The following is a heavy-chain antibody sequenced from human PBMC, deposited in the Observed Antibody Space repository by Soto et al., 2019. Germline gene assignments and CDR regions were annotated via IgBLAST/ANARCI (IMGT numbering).Heavy chain of an antibody. CDR2: ISHSGST. V-gene: IGHV4-34*01. CDR3: ASALYYYGSGSYSSN. D-gene: IGHD3-10*01. J-gene: IGHJ4*02. CDR1: GGSFSGYY. Sequence: PSETLSLTCAVYGGSFSGYYWSWIRQPPGKGLEWIGEISHSGSTSYNPSLKSRVTISVDTSKNQFSLKLSSVTAADTAVYYCASALYYYGSGSYSSNWGQGTLVTVSS.